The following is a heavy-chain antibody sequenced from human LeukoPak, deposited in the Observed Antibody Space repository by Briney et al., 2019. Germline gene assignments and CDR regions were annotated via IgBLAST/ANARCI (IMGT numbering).Heavy chain of an antibody. Sequence: PGGSLRLSCAASGFTFSSYAMHWVRQAPGKGLEWVAVISYDGSNKHYADSVKGRFTISRDNAKSTLYLQMNSLRAEDTAVYYCAKDRDSGYDKKRKGLDYWGQGTLVTVSS. CDR2: ISYDGSNK. CDR1: GFTFSSYA. D-gene: IGHD5-12*01. V-gene: IGHV3-30-3*01. CDR3: AKDRDSGYDKKRKGLDY. J-gene: IGHJ4*02.